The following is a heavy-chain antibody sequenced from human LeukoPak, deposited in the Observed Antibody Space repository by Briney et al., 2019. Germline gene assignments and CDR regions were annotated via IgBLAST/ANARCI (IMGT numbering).Heavy chain of an antibody. CDR1: GYTFTGYY. CDR3: ARDYIAVAGTDY. Sequence: ASVKVSCKASGYTFTGYYMHWVRQAPEQGLEWMGWINPNSGGTNYAQKFQGRVTMTRDTSISTAYMELSRLRSDDTAVYYCARDYIAVAGTDYWGQGTLVTVSS. CDR2: INPNSGGT. J-gene: IGHJ4*02. D-gene: IGHD6-19*01. V-gene: IGHV1-2*02.